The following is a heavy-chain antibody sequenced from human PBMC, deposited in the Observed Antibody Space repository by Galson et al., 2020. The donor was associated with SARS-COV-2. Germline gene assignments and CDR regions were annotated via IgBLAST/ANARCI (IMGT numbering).Heavy chain of an antibody. CDR3: AKEWFGELSYYYGMDV. Sequence: GESLKISCAASGFTFSSYGMHWVRQAPGKGLEWVAVISYDGSNKYYADSVKGRFTISRDNSKNTLYLQMNSLRAEDTAVYYCAKEWFGELSYYYGMDVWGQGTTVTVSS. J-gene: IGHJ6*02. D-gene: IGHD3-10*01. V-gene: IGHV3-30*18. CDR2: ISYDGSNK. CDR1: GFTFSSYG.